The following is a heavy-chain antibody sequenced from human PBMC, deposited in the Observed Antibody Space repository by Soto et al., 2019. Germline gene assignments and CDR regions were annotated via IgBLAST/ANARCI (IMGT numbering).Heavy chain of an antibody. CDR1: GGSFSGYY. V-gene: IGHV4-34*01. J-gene: IGHJ5*02. CDR3: ARNHPTSYYYGSGSYPNWFDP. CDR2: INHSGST. Sequence: PSETLSLTCAVYGGSFSGYYWSWIRQPPGKGLEWIGEINHSGSTNYNPSLKSRVTISVDTSKNQFSLKLSSVTAADTAMYYCARNHPTSYYYGSGSYPNWFDPWGQGTLVTVSS. D-gene: IGHD3-10*01.